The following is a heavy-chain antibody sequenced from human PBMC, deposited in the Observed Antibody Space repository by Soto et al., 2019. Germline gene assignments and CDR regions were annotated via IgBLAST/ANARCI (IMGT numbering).Heavy chain of an antibody. CDR3: ARLARITFGGDLNWFGP. V-gene: IGHV5-10-1*01. CDR2: IDPSDSYT. J-gene: IGHJ5*02. D-gene: IGHD3-16*01. CDR1: GYSFTSYW. Sequence: GESLKISCKGSGYSFTSYWISWVRQMPGKGLEWMGRIDPSDSYTNYSPSFQGHVTISADKSISTAYLQWSSLKASDTAMYYCARLARITFGGDLNWFGPWGQGALVTISS.